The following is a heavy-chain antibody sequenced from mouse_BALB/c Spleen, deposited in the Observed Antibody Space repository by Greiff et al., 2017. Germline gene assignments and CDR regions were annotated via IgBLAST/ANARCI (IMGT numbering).Heavy chain of an antibody. CDR1: GFNIKDTY. CDR3: ARPPAYYGYYDAMDY. D-gene: IGHD2-9*01. CDR2: IDPANGNT. V-gene: IGHV14-3*02. Sequence: VQLQQSGAELVKPGASVKLSCTASGFNIKDTYMHWVKQRPEQGLEWIGRIDPANGNTKYDPKFQGKATITADTSSNTAYLQLSSLTSEDTAVYYGARPPAYYGYYDAMDYWGQGTSVTVSS. J-gene: IGHJ4*01.